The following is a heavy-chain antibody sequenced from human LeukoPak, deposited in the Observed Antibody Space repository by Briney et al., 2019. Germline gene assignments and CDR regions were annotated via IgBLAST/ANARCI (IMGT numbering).Heavy chain of an antibody. V-gene: IGHV4-61*05. J-gene: IGHJ4*02. Sequence: SETLSLTCTVSGGSISSSSYYWGWIRQPPGKGLEWIGYIYYSGSTNYNPSLKSRVTISVDTSKNQFSLKLSSVTAADTAVYYCARRLDYWGQGTLVTVSS. CDR1: GGSISSSSYY. CDR2: IYYSGST. CDR3: ARRLDY.